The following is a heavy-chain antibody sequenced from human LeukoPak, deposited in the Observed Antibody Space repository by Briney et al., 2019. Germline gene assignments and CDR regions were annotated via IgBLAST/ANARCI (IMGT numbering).Heavy chain of an antibody. CDR2: ISSSSSYI. CDR3: AKDKGGSGRDAFDI. CDR1: GFTFSTYS. V-gene: IGHV3-21*04. D-gene: IGHD5-12*01. J-gene: IGHJ3*02. Sequence: GGSLRLSCAASGFTFSTYSMNWVRQAPGKGLEWVSSISSSSSYIYYADSVKGRFTISRDNAKNSLYLQMNSLRAEDMALYYCAKDKGGSGRDAFDIWGQGTMVTVSS.